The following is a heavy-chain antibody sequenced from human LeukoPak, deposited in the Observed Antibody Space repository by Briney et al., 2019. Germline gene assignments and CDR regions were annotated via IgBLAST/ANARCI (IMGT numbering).Heavy chain of an antibody. D-gene: IGHD6-13*01. CDR3: ARDPGYSKSWFKDAFDL. V-gene: IGHV3-48*04. J-gene: IGHJ3*01. Sequence: PGGSLRLSCAASGFTFSSYWMSWVRQVPGKGLEWVSYIHSSSSVIYYGDSVKGRFTISRDNAKNSLYLQMNSLRAEDTAVYYCARDPGYSKSWFKDAFDLWGQGTMVTVSS. CDR1: GFTFSSYW. CDR2: IHSSSSVI.